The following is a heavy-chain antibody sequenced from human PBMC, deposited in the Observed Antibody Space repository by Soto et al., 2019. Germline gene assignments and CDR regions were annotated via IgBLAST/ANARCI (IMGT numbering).Heavy chain of an antibody. CDR1: GFTFSSYA. CDR3: AKVPDLGIQRTRGHHWFDH. D-gene: IGHD3-10*01. CDR2: ISGSGGST. Sequence: GGSLRLSCAASGFTFSSYAMSWVRQAPGKGLEWVSAISGSGGSTYYADSVKGRFTISRDNSKNTLYLQMNSLKAEETAVYYSAKVPDLGIQRTRGHHWFDHWGQGTLVTVSS. J-gene: IGHJ5*02. V-gene: IGHV3-23*01.